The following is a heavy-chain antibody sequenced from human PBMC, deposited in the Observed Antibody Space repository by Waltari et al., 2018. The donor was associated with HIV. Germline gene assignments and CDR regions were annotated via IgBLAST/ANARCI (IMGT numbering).Heavy chain of an antibody. J-gene: IGHJ6*02. CDR3: ATPILAAAAGTGYYGLDV. V-gene: IGHV1-24*01. CDR2: FDPEDGET. CDR1: GYTLTNLS. Sequence: QVQLVQSGAEVKKPGASVKVSCKVSGYTLTNLSIHWVRQGPGKGLEWMGRFDPEDGETIYTEKFQGRVTLTEDTSADTAYMELSGLRSEDTAVYYCATPILAAAAGTGYYGLDVWGQGTTVTVSS. D-gene: IGHD6-13*01.